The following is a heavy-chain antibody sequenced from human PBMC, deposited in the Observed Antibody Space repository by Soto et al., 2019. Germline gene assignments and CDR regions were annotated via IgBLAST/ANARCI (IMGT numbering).Heavy chain of an antibody. V-gene: IGHV3-64D*06. D-gene: IGHD3-22*01. CDR2: ISSNGGST. Sequence: GGSLRLSCSASGFTFSSYAMHWVRQAPGKGLEYVSAISSNGGSTYYADSVKGRFTISRDNSKNTLYLQMSSLRAEDTAVYYCVFHYYDSSGYYNIDYWGQGTLVTVSS. CDR3: VFHYYDSSGYYNIDY. J-gene: IGHJ4*02. CDR1: GFTFSSYA.